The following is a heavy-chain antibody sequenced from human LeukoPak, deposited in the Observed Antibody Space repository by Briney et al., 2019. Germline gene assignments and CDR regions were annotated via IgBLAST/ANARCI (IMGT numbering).Heavy chain of an antibody. J-gene: IGHJ4*02. Sequence: ASVKVSCTASGDTFSSYAISWVRQAPGQGLEWMGGIIPIFGTANYAQKFQGRVTITADESTSTAYMELSSLRSEDTAVYYCARDISSAHSSGWFYYFDYWGQGTLVTVSS. V-gene: IGHV1-69*13. CDR1: GDTFSSYA. D-gene: IGHD6-19*01. CDR2: IIPIFGTA. CDR3: ARDISSAHSSGWFYYFDY.